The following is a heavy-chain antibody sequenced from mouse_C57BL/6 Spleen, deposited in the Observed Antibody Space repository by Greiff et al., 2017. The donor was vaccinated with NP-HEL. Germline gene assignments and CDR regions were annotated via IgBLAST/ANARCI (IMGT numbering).Heavy chain of an antibody. CDR1: GYAFSSSW. J-gene: IGHJ4*01. CDR2: IYPGDGDT. V-gene: IGHV1-82*01. Sequence: VQLQQSGPELVKPGASVKISCKASGYAFSSSWMNWVKQRPGKGLEWIGRIYPGDGDTNYNGKFKGKATLTADKSSSTAYRQLSSLTSEDSAVYFCARFTYYAMDYWGQGTSVTVSS. CDR3: ARFTYYAMDY.